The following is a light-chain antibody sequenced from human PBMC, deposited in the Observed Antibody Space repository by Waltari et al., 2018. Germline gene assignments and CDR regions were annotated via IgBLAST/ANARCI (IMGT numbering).Light chain of an antibody. CDR2: EVS. CDR1: SNDVCAYNY. J-gene: IGLJ2*01. V-gene: IGLV2-8*01. CDR3: SSFAGNNNVV. Sequence: QSALTQPPSASGSPGQSVTIPCTGTSNDVCAYNYVPLYQQHPGKAPKLMSYEVSRRPSGVPDRFSGSKSDNTASLTGSGLQAEDEADYYCSSFAGNNNVVFGGGTKLTVL.